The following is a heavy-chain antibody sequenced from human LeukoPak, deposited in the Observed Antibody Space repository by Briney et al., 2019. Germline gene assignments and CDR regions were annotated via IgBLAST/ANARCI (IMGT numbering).Heavy chain of an antibody. V-gene: IGHV1-18*01. CDR2: ISAYNGNT. Sequence: ASVKVSCKASGYTFTSCGISWVRQAPGQGREWMGWISAYNGNTNYAQKLQGRVTMTTDTSTSTAYMELRSLRSDDTAVYYCARAATYYYYYYYMDVWAQGTTVTVSS. CDR3: ARAATYYYYYYYMDV. CDR1: GYTFTSCG. D-gene: IGHD2-15*01. J-gene: IGHJ6*03.